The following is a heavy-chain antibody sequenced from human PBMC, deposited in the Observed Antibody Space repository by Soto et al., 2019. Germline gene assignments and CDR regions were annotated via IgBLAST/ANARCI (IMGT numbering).Heavy chain of an antibody. CDR3: TSKFGQLLADAVDI. CDR2: IYHSGST. J-gene: IGHJ3*02. V-gene: IGHV4-30-2*01. CDR1: GASISSGGYS. D-gene: IGHD3-10*01. Sequence: SETLSLTCTVSGASISSGGYSWSWIRQPPGKGLEWIGNIYHSGSTYYNASLKSRVTISVDKSKNEFSLKMSSVTAADTAVYDCTSKFGQLLADAVDIWRQWTWVT.